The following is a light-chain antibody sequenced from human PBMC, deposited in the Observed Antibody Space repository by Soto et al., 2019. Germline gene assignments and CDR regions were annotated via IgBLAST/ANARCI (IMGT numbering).Light chain of an antibody. CDR1: QCISSW. Sequence: DIQRTQAPSSVSASVGDRVTVTCRSGQCISSWLAWYQQKPGKAPKLLIYAASSLQSGVPSRFSGSGSGTDFTLTISSLQPEDFATYYCQQANSFPRTFGQGTKVDIK. J-gene: IGKJ1*01. CDR3: QQANSFPRT. V-gene: IGKV1-12*01. CDR2: AAS.